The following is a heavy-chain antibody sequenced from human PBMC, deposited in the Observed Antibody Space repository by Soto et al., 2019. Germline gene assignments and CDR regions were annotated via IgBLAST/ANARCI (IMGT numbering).Heavy chain of an antibody. CDR3: AKRYYYDASGPDGMDV. V-gene: IGHV3-23*01. D-gene: IGHD3-22*01. CDR1: GLSFGSYA. J-gene: IGHJ6*02. CDR2: ISGSGDTT. Sequence: GGSLRLSCAASGLSFGSYAMSLVRQAPGKGLEWVPAISGSGDTTYHADAVKGRFTITRDNSKNTRDLQMNSLRVEDSAVYYCAKRYYYDASGPDGMDVWGQGTTVTVSS.